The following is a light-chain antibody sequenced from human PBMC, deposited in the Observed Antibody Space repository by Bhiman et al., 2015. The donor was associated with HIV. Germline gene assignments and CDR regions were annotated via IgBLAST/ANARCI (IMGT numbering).Light chain of an antibody. V-gene: IGLV1-47*01. CDR2: KNN. Sequence: QSVLTQPPSASGTPGQTITISCSGSSSNIGSNDVYWYQHLPGTTPKVVIYKNNRRPSGVPDRFSGSILGNKAALTITGAQADDESDYYCVLFMGNDDWVFGGGTKLTVL. CDR3: VLFMGNDDWV. CDR1: SSNIGSND. J-gene: IGLJ3*02.